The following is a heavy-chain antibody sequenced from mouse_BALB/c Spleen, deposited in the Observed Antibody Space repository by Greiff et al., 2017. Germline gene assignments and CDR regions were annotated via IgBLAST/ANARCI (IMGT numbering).Heavy chain of an antibody. CDR1: GFTFTDYY. D-gene: IGHD2-10*01. J-gene: IGHJ2*01. Sequence: EVKLVESGGGLVQPGGSLRLSCATSGFTFTDYYMSWVRQPPGKALEWLGFIRNKANGYTTEYSASVKGRFTISRDNSQSILYLQMNTLRAEDSATYYCARAFYGGYFDYWGQGTTLTVSS. V-gene: IGHV7-3*02. CDR3: ARAFYGGYFDY. CDR2: IRNKANGYTT.